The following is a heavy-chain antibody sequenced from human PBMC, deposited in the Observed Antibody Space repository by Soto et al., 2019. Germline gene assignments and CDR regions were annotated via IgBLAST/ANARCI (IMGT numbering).Heavy chain of an antibody. Sequence: SETLSLTCTVSGGSISSSSYYWGWIRQPPGKGLEWIGSIYYSGSTYYTPSLKSRVTISVDTSKNQFSLKLSSVTAADTAVYYCARVHTYYDFSQTVRGPRSYSYYYMDVWGKGTPVTVSS. D-gene: IGHD3-3*01. CDR3: ARVHTYYDFSQTVRGPRSYSYYYMDV. CDR2: IYYSGST. CDR1: GGSISSSSYY. V-gene: IGHV4-39*07. J-gene: IGHJ6*03.